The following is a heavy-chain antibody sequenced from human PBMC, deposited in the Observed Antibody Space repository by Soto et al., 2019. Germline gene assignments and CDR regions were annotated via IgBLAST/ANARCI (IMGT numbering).Heavy chain of an antibody. Sequence: EVQLEESGGALVQPGRSLRLSCAASGFTFDDYAMHWVRQVLGKCLEWVSSISWNSGNIGYAESVKVRFTTYRDNQKNSLYLQMNSLRPEDTALYYCVRSKGGYSYGTPFDYWGQGTLVTVSS. D-gene: IGHD5-18*01. J-gene: IGHJ4*02. V-gene: IGHV3-9*01. CDR3: VRSKGGYSYGTPFDY. CDR2: ISWNSGNI. CDR1: GFTFDDYA.